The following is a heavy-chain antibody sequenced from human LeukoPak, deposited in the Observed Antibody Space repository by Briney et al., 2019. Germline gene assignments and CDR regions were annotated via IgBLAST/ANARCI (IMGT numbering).Heavy chain of an antibody. Sequence: GGSLRLSCAASGFTFSSYAMSWVRQAPGKGLEWVSAISGSGGSTYYADSVKGRFTISRDNSKNTLYLQMNSLRAEDTAVYCCAKGDEHGDYGYYYYGMDVWGQGTTVTVSS. CDR1: GFTFSSYA. CDR2: ISGSGGST. V-gene: IGHV3-23*01. CDR3: AKGDEHGDYGYYYYGMDV. J-gene: IGHJ6*02. D-gene: IGHD4-17*01.